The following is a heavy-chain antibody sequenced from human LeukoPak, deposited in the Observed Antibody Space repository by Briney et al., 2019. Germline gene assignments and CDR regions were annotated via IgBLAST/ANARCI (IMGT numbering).Heavy chain of an antibody. Sequence: PSETLSLTCTVSRGSISGNHWSWIRQPPGKGLEWIGYIYDSGSTKYNPSLKSRVTMSVATSKNQFSLRVTSVTAADTAVYYCARHVPGPYYFDYWGRGTLVTVSS. D-gene: IGHD1-14*01. J-gene: IGHJ4*02. CDR2: IYDSGST. CDR3: ARHVPGPYYFDY. V-gene: IGHV4-59*08. CDR1: RGSISGNH.